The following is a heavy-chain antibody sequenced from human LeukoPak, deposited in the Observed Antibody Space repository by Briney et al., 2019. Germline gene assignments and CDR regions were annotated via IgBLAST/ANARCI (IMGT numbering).Heavy chain of an antibody. CDR3: AKGTWATVTAFDY. CDR1: GFTFRSYA. D-gene: IGHD4-17*01. J-gene: IGHJ4*02. V-gene: IGHV3-23*01. CDR2: ISGSGGST. Sequence: GGSLRLSCAASGFTFRSYAMSWVRQAPGKGLEWVSAISGSGGSTYYADSVKGRFTISRDNSKNTLYLQMNSLRAEDTAVYYCAKGTWATVTAFDYWGQGTLVTVSS.